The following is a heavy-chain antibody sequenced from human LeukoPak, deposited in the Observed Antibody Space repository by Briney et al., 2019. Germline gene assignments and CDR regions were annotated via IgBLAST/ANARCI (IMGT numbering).Heavy chain of an antibody. CDR3: ARDPTTVVTLPYYFDF. V-gene: IGHV3-48*01. CDR2: ISSSSTI. Sequence: GGSLRLTCAASGFIFNAYSMNWVRQAPGKGLEWVSYISSSSTIYYADSVKGRFTISRDSAKNSLYLQMNSLRAEDTAVYYCARDPTTVVTLPYYFDFWGQGTLVTVSS. J-gene: IGHJ4*02. D-gene: IGHD4-23*01. CDR1: GFIFNAYS.